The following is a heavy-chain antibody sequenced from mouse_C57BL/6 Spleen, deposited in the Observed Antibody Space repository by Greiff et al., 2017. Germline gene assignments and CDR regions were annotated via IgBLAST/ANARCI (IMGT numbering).Heavy chain of an antibody. J-gene: IGHJ3*01. D-gene: IGHD1-1*01. CDR3: ASGCYCGSETWFAY. CDR1: GYTFTSYW. V-gene: IGHV1-61*01. CDR2: IYPSDSET. Sequence: VQLQQSGAELVRPGSSVKLSCKASGYTFTSYWMDWVKQRPGQGLEWIGNIYPSDSETHYNQKFKDKATLTVDKSSSTAYMQLSSLTSEDSAVYYCASGCYCGSETWFAYWGQGTLVTVSA.